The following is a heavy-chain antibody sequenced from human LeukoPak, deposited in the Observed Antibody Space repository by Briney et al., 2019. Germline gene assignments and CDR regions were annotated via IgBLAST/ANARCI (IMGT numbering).Heavy chain of an antibody. CDR3: AKLVAKTSSDY. CDR1: GFTFSSYG. D-gene: IGHD2-15*01. J-gene: IGHJ4*02. Sequence: GGSLRLSCAASGFTFSSYGMHWVRQAPGKGLEWVAVIWYDGSNKYYADSVKGRFTISRDNSKNTLYLQMNSLRAEDTAVYYCAKLVAKTSSDYWGRGTLVTVSS. V-gene: IGHV3-33*06. CDR2: IWYDGSNK.